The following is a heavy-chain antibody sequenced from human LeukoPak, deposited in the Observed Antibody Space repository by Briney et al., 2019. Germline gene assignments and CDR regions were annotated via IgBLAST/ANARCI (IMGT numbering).Heavy chain of an antibody. CDR3: ARRVGQRTTVDY. V-gene: IGHV4-34*01. D-gene: IGHD4-11*01. Sequence: PSETLSLTCAVYGGSFSGYFWTWLRQSPGKGLEWIGEINHSGSTNYNPSLKSRVTISVDTSKNQFSLKLSSVNAADTAVYYCARRVGQRTTVDYWGQGTLVTVSS. J-gene: IGHJ4*02. CDR1: GGSFSGYF. CDR2: INHSGST.